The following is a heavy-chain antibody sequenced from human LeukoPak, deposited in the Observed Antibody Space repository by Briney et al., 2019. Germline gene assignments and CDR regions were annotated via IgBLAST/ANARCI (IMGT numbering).Heavy chain of an antibody. J-gene: IGHJ4*02. CDR3: AREDSGSYEGDY. D-gene: IGHD1-26*01. V-gene: IGHV3-66*01. Sequence: PGGSLRLSCAASGFTVSSNYMSWVRQAPGKGLEWVSVIYSGGSTYYVDSVKGRFTISRDNSKNTLYLQMNSLRAEDTAVYYCAREDSGSYEGDYWGQGTLVTVSS. CDR1: GFTVSSNY. CDR2: IYSGGST.